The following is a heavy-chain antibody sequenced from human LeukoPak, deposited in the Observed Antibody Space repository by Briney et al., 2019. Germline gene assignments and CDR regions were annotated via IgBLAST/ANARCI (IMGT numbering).Heavy chain of an antibody. V-gene: IGHV1-18*01. CDR3: ARDRQWLLPDGILDY. Sequence: GASVKVSCKASGYTFTSYGISWVRQAPGQGLEWMGWISVYNGNTNYAQKLQGRVTMTTDTSTSTAYMELRSLRSDDTAVYYCARDRQWLLPDGILDYWGQGTLVTVSS. D-gene: IGHD5-24*01. CDR1: GYTFTSYG. CDR2: ISVYNGNT. J-gene: IGHJ4*02.